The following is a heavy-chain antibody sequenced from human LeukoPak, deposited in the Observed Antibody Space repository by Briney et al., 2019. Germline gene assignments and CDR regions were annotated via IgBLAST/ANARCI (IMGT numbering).Heavy chain of an antibody. V-gene: IGHV3-23*01. J-gene: IGHJ4*02. CDR2: ISSSTGST. Sequence: PGGSLRLSCAASGFTFSSYAMSWVRQAPGKGLEWVSTISSSTGSTYYADSVKGRFTISRDNSKDTVYLQMNSLRAEDTALYYCAKAGVEDNYYFDYWGQGTLVTVSS. CDR3: AKAGVEDNYYFDY. CDR1: GFTFSSYA. D-gene: IGHD3-10*01.